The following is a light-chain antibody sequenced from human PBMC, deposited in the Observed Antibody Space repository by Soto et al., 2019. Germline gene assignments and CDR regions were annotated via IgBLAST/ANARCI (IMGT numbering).Light chain of an antibody. Sequence: EIVMTQSLATLSVSPGETVTLSCRASQGITNHLAWYHQKPGQSPKLLLYAASTRATGIPARFSGSGSGVEFTLTIDSLQSEDIGLYFCQQYNNWPLTFGGGTRV. CDR1: QGITNH. J-gene: IGKJ4*01. V-gene: IGKV3-15*01. CDR2: AAS. CDR3: QQYNNWPLT.